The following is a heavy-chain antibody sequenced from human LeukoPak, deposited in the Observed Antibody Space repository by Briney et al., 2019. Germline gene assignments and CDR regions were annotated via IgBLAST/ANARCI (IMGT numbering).Heavy chain of an antibody. V-gene: IGHV3-23*01. Sequence: GGSLRLSCAASGFTFSSYDMSWVRQAPGKGLEWVSAISGSGGSTYYADSVKGRFTFSRDNSKNTLYLQMNSLRAEDTAVYYCAAGGGSSWYNYWGQGTLVTVSS. D-gene: IGHD6-13*01. CDR2: ISGSGGST. CDR1: GFTFSSYD. J-gene: IGHJ4*02. CDR3: AAGGGSSWYNY.